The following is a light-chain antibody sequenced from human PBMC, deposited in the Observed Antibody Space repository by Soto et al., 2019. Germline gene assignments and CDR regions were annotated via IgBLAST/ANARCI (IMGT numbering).Light chain of an antibody. J-gene: IGLJ2*01. CDR1: SSDIRVYNY. CDR3: SSYSSDTTPVI. CDR2: DVT. Sequence: QSVLTQPASVSGSPGQSITISCTGSSSDIRVYNYVSWYQQHPGKAPKLLIYDVTDRPSGVSNRFSGPKSGNTASLTISGLQAEDEADYYCSSYSSDTTPVIFGGGTKLTVL. V-gene: IGLV2-14*03.